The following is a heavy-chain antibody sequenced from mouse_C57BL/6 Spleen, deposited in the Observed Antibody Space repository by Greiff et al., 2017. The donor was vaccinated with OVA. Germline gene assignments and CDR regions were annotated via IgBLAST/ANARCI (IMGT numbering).Heavy chain of an antibody. J-gene: IGHJ4*01. V-gene: IGHV1-80*01. D-gene: IGHD2-5*01. Sequence: VQLQQSGAELVKPGASVKISCKASGYAFSSYWMNWVKQRPGKGLVWIGQIYPGDGDTNYNGKFKGKATLTADKSSSTAYMQLSSLTSEDSAVYFCARRDYSSYGYAMDYWGQGTSVTVSS. CDR1: GYAFSSYW. CDR3: ARRDYSSYGYAMDY. CDR2: IYPGDGDT.